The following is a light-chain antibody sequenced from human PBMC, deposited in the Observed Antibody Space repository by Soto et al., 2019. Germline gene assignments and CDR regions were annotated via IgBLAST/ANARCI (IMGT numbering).Light chain of an antibody. CDR1: QSVSSW. CDR2: AAS. Sequence: DIQMTQSPSSVSASVGDRITITCRASQSVSSWFAWYQQNPGKAPKLLIYAASRLQSGIPSRFSGSGSGTDFTLTISSLQPADFATYYCQQANSFPLFTFGHGTKVDIK. J-gene: IGKJ3*01. V-gene: IGKV1-12*01. CDR3: QQANSFPLFT.